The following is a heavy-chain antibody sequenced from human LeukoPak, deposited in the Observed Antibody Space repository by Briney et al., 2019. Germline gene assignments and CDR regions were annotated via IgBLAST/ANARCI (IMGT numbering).Heavy chain of an antibody. J-gene: IGHJ6*02. V-gene: IGHV3-66*01. CDR1: GFTVSSNY. CDR2: IYSGGST. D-gene: IGHD4-17*01. Sequence: PGGSLRLPCAASGFTVSSNYMSWVRQAPGKGLEWVSVIYSGGSTYYADSVKGRFAISRDNSKNTLYLQMNSLRAEDTAVYYCARDLRSPEEDTVTPDYYYYYGMDVWGQGTTVTVSS. CDR3: ARDLRSPEEDTVTPDYYYYYGMDV.